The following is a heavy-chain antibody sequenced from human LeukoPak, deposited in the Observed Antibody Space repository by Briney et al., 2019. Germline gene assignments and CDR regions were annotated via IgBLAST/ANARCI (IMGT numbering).Heavy chain of an antibody. V-gene: IGHV1-2*06. CDR2: INPNSGGT. CDR1: GYTFTGYY. J-gene: IGHJ3*02. Sequence: ASVKVSCKASGYTFTGYYMHWVRQAPGQGLEWMGRINPNSGGTNYAQKFQGRVTMTRDTSISTAYMELSRLRSDDTAVYYCTTGTQLGVDAFDIWGQGTMVTVSS. D-gene: IGHD6-13*01. CDR3: TTGTQLGVDAFDI.